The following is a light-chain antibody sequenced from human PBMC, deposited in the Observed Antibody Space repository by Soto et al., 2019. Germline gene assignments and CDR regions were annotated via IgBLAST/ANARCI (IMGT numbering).Light chain of an antibody. CDR1: CSDIGGYNY. V-gene: IGLV2-14*01. J-gene: IGLJ1*01. CDR2: EVS. Sequence: QSVLTQPASVSGSPGQSITISCTGACSDIGGYNYVSWYQQHPGRAPKLMIYEVSNRPSGVANRFSGSKSGNTASLTISGLQAEDEADYYCSSYTRSSGFVFGTGTKVTVL. CDR3: SSYTRSSGFV.